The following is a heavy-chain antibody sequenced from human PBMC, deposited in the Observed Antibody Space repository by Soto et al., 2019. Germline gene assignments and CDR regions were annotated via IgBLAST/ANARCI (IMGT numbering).Heavy chain of an antibody. V-gene: IGHV3-48*01. CDR2: ISSSSSTI. D-gene: IGHD5-12*01. CDR3: ARDQRLRDGFSFDY. J-gene: IGHJ4*02. CDR1: GFTFSSYS. Sequence: PGGPLRLSCAASGFTFSSYSMNWVRQAPGKGLEWVSYISSSSSTIYYADSVKGRFTISRDNAKNSLYLQMNSLRAEDTAVYYCARDQRLRDGFSFDYWGQGTLVTVSS.